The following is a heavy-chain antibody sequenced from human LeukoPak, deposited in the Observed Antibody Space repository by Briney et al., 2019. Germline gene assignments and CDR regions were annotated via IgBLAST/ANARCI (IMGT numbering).Heavy chain of an antibody. V-gene: IGHV4-34*01. CDR3: ARGRQEVSMIVVVMTAVSYYLDV. CDR1: GGSFSGYY. D-gene: IGHD3-22*01. CDR2: INPSGRI. J-gene: IGHJ6*03. Sequence: SETPSLTCAVYGGSFSGYYWTWIRQAPGKGLEWIGEINPSGRISYNPSLKSRLTISVDASKNQFSLNLRSLTAADTAVYYCARGRQEVSMIVVVMTAVSYYLDVWGKGTTVTVS.